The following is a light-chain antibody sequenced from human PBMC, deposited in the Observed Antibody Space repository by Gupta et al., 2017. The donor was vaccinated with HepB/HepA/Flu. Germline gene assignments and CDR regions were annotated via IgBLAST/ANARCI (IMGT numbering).Light chain of an antibody. CDR3: QQDGSSPVT. CDR2: GAS. Sequence: IVLTHSPGTLSLSPGERATLSCRASQSVSSSYLAWYQQKPGQAPRLLIYGASSRATGIPDRFSGSGSGTDFTLTISRLEPEDFAVYYCQQDGSSPVTFGQGTKLEIK. V-gene: IGKV3-20*01. CDR1: QSVSSSY. J-gene: IGKJ2*01.